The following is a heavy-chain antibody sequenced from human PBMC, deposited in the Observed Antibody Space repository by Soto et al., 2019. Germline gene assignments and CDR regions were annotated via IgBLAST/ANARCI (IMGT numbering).Heavy chain of an antibody. Sequence: PGESLKISCKTSGYSFLNYWIGWVRQMPGKGLEWMGIIYPGDSDARYSPSFQVQVTISADKSISTVYLQWSSLKASDTAMYYCARHIVDTSMTASFNYWGQGTQVTVSS. CDR3: ARHIVDTSMTASFNY. V-gene: IGHV5-51*01. CDR1: GYSFLNYW. J-gene: IGHJ4*02. D-gene: IGHD5-18*01. CDR2: IYPGDSDA.